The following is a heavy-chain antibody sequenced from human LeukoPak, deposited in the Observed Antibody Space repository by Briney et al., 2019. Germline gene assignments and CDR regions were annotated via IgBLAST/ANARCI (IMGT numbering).Heavy chain of an antibody. Sequence: PGGSLRLSCAASGFTFSDHYMDWIRQAPGKGLEWVSYISGSSSYTNYADSVKGRFTISRDNAKNSLYLQMKFLRAEDTAVYYCARGHYGMDVWGQGTTVTVSS. CDR2: ISGSSSYT. CDR3: ARGHYGMDV. J-gene: IGHJ6*02. CDR1: GFTFSDHY. V-gene: IGHV3-11*05.